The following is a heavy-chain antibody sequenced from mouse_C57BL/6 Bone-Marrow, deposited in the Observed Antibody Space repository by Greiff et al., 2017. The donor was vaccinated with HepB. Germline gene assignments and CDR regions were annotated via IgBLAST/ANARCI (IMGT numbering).Heavy chain of an antibody. V-gene: IGHV7-1*01. CDR1: GFTFSDFY. J-gene: IGHJ3*01. D-gene: IGHD3-3*01. CDR2: SRNKANDYTT. CDR3: ARDARGTRFAY. Sequence: EVKLMESGGGLVQSGRSLRLSCATSGFTFSDFYMEWVRQAPGKGLEWIAASRNKANDYTTEYSASVKGRFIVSRDTSQSILYLQMNALRAEDTAIYYCARDARGTRFAYWGQGTLVTVSA.